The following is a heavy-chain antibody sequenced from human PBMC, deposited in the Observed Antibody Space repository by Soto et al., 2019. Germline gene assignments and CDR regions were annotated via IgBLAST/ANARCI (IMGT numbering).Heavy chain of an antibody. D-gene: IGHD3-22*01. V-gene: IGHV1-8*01. CDR2: MNPNSGNT. Sequence: ASVEVSCQASGYTFTSYDINWVRQATGQGLEWMGWMNPNSGNTGYAQKFQGRVTMTRNTSISTAYMELSSLRSEDTAAYYCARGGYYDSSGYYLDYFDYWGQGTLVTVSS. J-gene: IGHJ4*02. CDR1: GYTFTSYD. CDR3: ARGGYYDSSGYYLDYFDY.